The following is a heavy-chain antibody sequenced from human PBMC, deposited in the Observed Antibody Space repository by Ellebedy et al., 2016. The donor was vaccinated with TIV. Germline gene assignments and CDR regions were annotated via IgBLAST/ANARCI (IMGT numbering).Heavy chain of an antibody. J-gene: IGHJ4*02. CDR2: LRPSSGAT. D-gene: IGHD6-13*01. CDR1: GYTFTAYY. CDR3: AALPYISTSSAY. Sequence: ASVKVSCKASGYTFTAYYMHWVRQAPGQGPEWMGWLRPSSGATKYAQKFQGRVTMTRDTSISTGYMELSGLKSDDTAVYYCAALPYISTSSAYWGQGTLVTVSS. V-gene: IGHV1-2*02.